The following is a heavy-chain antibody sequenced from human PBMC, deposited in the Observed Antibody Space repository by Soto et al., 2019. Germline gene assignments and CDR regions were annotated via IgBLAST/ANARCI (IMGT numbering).Heavy chain of an antibody. J-gene: IGHJ5*02. D-gene: IGHD3-3*01. CDR2: ISGFNGNT. Sequence: ASVKVSCKASGYTFNFYGITWVRQAPGQGLEWMGGISGFNGNTNYAADLEGRVTMTTDTSTSTAYMELRGLRSDDTAVYYCARIGGFSGHGYPDFLSWGQGTLVTVSS. CDR3: ARIGGFSGHGYPDFLS. CDR1: GYTFNFYG. V-gene: IGHV1-18*01.